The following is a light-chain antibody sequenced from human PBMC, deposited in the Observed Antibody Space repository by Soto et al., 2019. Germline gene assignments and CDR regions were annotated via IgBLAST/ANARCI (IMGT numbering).Light chain of an antibody. V-gene: IGKV1-5*01. Sequence: DIPMTQSPSTLSASVGDRVTITCRASQSIRNWLAWYQQKPGKAPKLLVYAASTLESGVPSRFSGSGSGTEFTLTISSLQPDDFATYYCQQYNAHFGQGTKLDLK. J-gene: IGKJ2*01. CDR2: AAS. CDR3: QQYNAH. CDR1: QSIRNW.